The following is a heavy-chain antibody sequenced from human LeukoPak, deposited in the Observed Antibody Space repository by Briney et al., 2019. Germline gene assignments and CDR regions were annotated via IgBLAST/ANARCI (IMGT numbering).Heavy chain of an antibody. D-gene: IGHD1-26*01. CDR3: ARDTVGAILTDAFDI. CDR2: IIPTFGTA. J-gene: IGHJ3*02. V-gene: IGHV1-69*05. CDR1: GGTFSSYA. Sequence: GASVKVSCKASGGTFSSYAISWVRQAPGQGLEWMGRIIPTFGTANYAQKFQGRVTITTDESTSTAYMELSSLRSEDTAVYYCARDTVGAILTDAFDIWGQGTMVTVSS.